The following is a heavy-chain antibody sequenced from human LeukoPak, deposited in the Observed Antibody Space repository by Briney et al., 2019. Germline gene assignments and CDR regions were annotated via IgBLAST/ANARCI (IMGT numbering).Heavy chain of an antibody. CDR3: TIGGSSYYPGY. CDR1: GGSISNYY. CDR2: IYHTWSS. D-gene: IGHD3-3*01. V-gene: IGHV4-59*08. J-gene: IGHJ4*02. Sequence: PSETLSLTCTVSGGSISNYYWSWIRQPPGKGLEGIGYIYHTWSSNYNPSLKSRVTISVDTSKTQFSLKLSAVSAADTAVYYCTIGGSSYYPGYWGQGTLVTVSS.